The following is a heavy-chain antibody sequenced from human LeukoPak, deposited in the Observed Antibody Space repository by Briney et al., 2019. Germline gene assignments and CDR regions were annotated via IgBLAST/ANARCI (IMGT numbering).Heavy chain of an antibody. D-gene: IGHD6-13*01. CDR3: ARDQGSWTSWIVNY. CDR1: GGSISSYY. V-gene: IGHV4-4*07. J-gene: IGHJ4*02. CDR2: IYTSGST. Sequence: SETLSLTCTVSGGSISSYYWSWIRQPAGKGLEWIERIYTSGSTNYNPSLKSRVTISVGTSKNQFSPKLSSVTAADTAVYYCARDQGSWTSWIVNYWGQGTLVTVSS.